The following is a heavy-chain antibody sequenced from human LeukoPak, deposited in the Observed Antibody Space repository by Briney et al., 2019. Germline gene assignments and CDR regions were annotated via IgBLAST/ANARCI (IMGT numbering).Heavy chain of an antibody. CDR3: ARANSSSWPNYDY. D-gene: IGHD6-13*01. V-gene: IGHV4-59*01. J-gene: IGHJ4*02. CDR2: IYYSGST. Sequence: PSETLSLTCTVSGGSISSYYWSWIRQPPGKGLEWIGYIYYSGSTNYNPSLKSRVTISVDTSKNQFSLKLSSVTAADTAVYYCARANSSSWPNYDYWGQGTLVTVSS. CDR1: GGSISSYY.